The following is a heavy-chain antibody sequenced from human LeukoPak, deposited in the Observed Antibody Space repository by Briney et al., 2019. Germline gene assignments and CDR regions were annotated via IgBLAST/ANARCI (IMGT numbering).Heavy chain of an antibody. V-gene: IGHV3-66*01. CDR1: GFTVSDNY. J-gene: IGHJ6*02. CDR3: VRDRWPGLGDF. Sequence: GVCLRLSCAASGFTVSDNYMSWVRQAPGKGLEWVSVLYSGGTTYYADPVKGRFTISRDNSKNTLYLQMSSLRAEDTAVYYCVRDRWPGLGDFWGQGTTVTVSS. D-gene: IGHD6-19*01. CDR2: LYSGGTT.